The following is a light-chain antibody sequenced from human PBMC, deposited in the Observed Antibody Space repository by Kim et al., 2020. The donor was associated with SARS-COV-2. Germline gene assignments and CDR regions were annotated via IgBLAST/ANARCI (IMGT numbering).Light chain of an antibody. CDR2: DAS. CDR3: QQYGDLPYT. V-gene: IGKV1-33*01. J-gene: IGKJ2*01. CDR1: QDISDY. Sequence: VGDTDTITCQARQDISDYLKWYQQKPGKAPKLLIYDASNLETGVPTRFSGSGCGTNLILTISSMQPEDSATYFCQQYGDLPYTFGQGTKVDIK.